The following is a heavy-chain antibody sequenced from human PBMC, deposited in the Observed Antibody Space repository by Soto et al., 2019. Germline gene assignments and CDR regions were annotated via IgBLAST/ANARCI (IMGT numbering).Heavy chain of an antibody. CDR1: GFTFSSYA. Sequence: EVQLLESGGGLVQPGGSLRLSCAASGFTFSSYAMSWVRQAPGKGLEWVSAISGSGGSTYYADSVKGRFTISRDNSKNTLYLQMNSLRAEDAAVYYCAKAPGWWSYYFDYWGQGTLVTVSS. D-gene: IGHD2-15*01. CDR3: AKAPGWWSYYFDY. V-gene: IGHV3-23*01. CDR2: ISGSGGST. J-gene: IGHJ4*02.